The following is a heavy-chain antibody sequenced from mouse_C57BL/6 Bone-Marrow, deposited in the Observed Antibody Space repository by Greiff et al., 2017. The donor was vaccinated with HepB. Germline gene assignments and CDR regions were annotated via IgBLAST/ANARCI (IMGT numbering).Heavy chain of an antibody. Sequence: QVQLQQPGAELVRPGTSVKLSCKASGYTFTSYWMHWVKQRPGQGLEWIGVIDPSDSYTNYNQKFKGKATLTVDTSSSTAHMQLSSLTSEDSAVYYCARGKAISFDVWGTGTTVTVSS. CDR1: GYTFTSYW. J-gene: IGHJ1*03. CDR3: ARGKAISFDV. CDR2: IDPSDSYT. V-gene: IGHV1-59*01.